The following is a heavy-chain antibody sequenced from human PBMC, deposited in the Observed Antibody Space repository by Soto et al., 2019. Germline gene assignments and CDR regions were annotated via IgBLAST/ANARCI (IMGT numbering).Heavy chain of an antibody. Sequence: SETLSLTCAVYGGSFSGYYWSWIRQTPGKGLEWIASVYYAGNAYYNPSLQSRVTISVDASRSQFSLELQSVTAADSAVYYCAGVLYYGSGGEGPYDFDYWGQEPLVTFSS. CDR1: GGSFSGYY. D-gene: IGHD2-15*01. CDR2: VYYAGNA. V-gene: IGHV4-34*01. CDR3: AGVLYYGSGGEGPYDFDY. J-gene: IGHJ4*02.